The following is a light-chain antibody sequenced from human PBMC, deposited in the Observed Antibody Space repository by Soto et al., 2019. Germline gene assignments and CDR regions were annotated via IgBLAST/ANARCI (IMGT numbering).Light chain of an antibody. CDR2: DAS. J-gene: IGKJ4*01. Sequence: EIVLTQSPATLSLSAGERATLSCRASQSVSSHLAWYQQKPGQAPRLLIYDASNRATGIPARFSGSGSGTDFTLTISSLEPEDFAFYYCQQRRNWPPVTFGGGTKVEIK. V-gene: IGKV3-11*01. CDR1: QSVSSH. CDR3: QQRRNWPPVT.